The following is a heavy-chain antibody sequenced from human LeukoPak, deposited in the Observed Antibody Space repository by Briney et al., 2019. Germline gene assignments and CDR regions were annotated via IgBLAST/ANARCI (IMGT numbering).Heavy chain of an antibody. Sequence: PGGSPRLSCAASGFTFDDYAMHWVRQAPGKGLEWVSGISWNSGSIGYADSVKGRFTISRDNAKNSLYLQMNSLRAEDTAVYYCARTGHLAADAFDIWGQGTMVTVSS. CDR3: ARTGHLAADAFDI. J-gene: IGHJ3*02. CDR2: ISWNSGSI. V-gene: IGHV3-9*01. CDR1: GFTFDDYA. D-gene: IGHD6-19*01.